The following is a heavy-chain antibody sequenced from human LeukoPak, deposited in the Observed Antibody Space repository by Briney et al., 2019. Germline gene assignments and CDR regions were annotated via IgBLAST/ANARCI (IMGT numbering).Heavy chain of an antibody. V-gene: IGHV4-61*02. J-gene: IGHJ5*02. CDR2: IYTSGST. CDR1: GGSISSGSYY. CDR3: ARDRGDYGGNPNWFDP. Sequence: SETLSLTCTVSGGSISSGSYYWSWIRQPAGKGLEWIGRIYTSGSTNYNPSLKSRVTISVDTSKNQFSLKLSSVTAADTAVYYCARDRGDYGGNPNWFDPWGQGTLVTVSS. D-gene: IGHD4-23*01.